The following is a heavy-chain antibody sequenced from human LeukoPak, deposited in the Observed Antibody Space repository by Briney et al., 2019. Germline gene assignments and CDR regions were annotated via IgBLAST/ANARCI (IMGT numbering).Heavy chain of an antibody. V-gene: IGHV3-21*01. CDR1: GFTFSSYS. J-gene: IGHJ4*02. D-gene: IGHD1-26*01. Sequence: GGSLRLSCAASGFTFSSYSMNWVRQAPGKGLEWVSSISSSSSYIYYADSVKGRFTISRDNAKNSLYLQMNSLRAEDTAVYYCARDADEWVEWELPPTHYFDYWGQGTLVTVSS. CDR3: ARDADEWVEWELPPTHYFDY. CDR2: ISSSSSYI.